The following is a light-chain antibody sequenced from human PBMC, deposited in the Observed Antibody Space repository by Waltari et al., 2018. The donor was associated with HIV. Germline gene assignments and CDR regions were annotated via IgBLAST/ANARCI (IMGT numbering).Light chain of an antibody. J-gene: IGLJ2*01. CDR2: RNN. CDR3: AAWDDTLTVV. CDR1: TSHIWPNY. Sequence: QSVLTQPHSASGTPGRSVTISCAGTTSHIWPNYVYWDQQFPGTAPKLLIYRNNKRPSGVPDRCSGSKSGTSASLAISGLRSDDEADYYCAAWDDTLTVVFGGGTKLTVL. V-gene: IGLV1-47*01.